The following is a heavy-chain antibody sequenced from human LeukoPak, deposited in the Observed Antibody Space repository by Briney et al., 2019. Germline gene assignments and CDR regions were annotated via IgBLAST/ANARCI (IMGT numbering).Heavy chain of an antibody. CDR3: AREGSTGASRYFDY. V-gene: IGHV4-30-4*08. Sequence: SQTLSLTCTVSGGSISSGDYHWSWIRQPPGKGLEWIGYIYYSGSTYYNPSLKSRVTISVDTSKNQFPLKLSSVTAADTAVYYCAREGSTGASRYFDYWGQGTLVTVSS. CDR1: GGSISSGDYH. CDR2: IYYSGST. J-gene: IGHJ4*02. D-gene: IGHD1-26*01.